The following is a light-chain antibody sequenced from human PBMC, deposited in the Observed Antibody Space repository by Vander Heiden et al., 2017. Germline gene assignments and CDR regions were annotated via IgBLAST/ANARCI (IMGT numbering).Light chain of an antibody. CDR2: EVS. J-gene: IGLJ2*01. CDR1: SSDVGSYNL. Sequence: QPALTQPASVSGSPGQSITISCTGTSSDVGSYNLVSWYQQHPGKAPKLMIYEVSKRPSGVSNRFSGSKSGNTASLTITGLQAEDEADYYCCSYAGSSPVVFGGGTKLTVL. V-gene: IGLV2-23*02. CDR3: CSYAGSSPVV.